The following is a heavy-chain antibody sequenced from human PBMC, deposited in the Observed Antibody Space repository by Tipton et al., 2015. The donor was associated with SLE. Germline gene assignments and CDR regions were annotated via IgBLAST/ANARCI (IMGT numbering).Heavy chain of an antibody. CDR2: IYDSGST. Sequence: TLSLTCTVSGDSISGHYRSWIRQPPGKGLEWIGYIYDSGSTSYNPSLKSRVTISEDTSKQQFSLKLTSLTAADTAVYYCARGTAKYQLILSDGFDMWGQGTMVTVSS. CDR3: ARGTAKYQLILSDGFDM. D-gene: IGHD2-2*01. J-gene: IGHJ3*02. V-gene: IGHV4-59*08. CDR1: GDSISGHY.